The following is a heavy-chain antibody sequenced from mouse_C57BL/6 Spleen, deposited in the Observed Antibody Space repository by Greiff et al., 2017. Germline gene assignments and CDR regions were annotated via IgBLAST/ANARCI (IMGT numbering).Heavy chain of an antibody. J-gene: IGHJ2*01. Sequence: VQLQQSGPELVKPGASVKISCKASGYAFSSSWMNWVKQRPGKGLEWIGRIYPGDGDTNYNGKFKGKATLTADKSSSTAYMQLSSLTSEDSAVYFCARGTVRLYFDYWGQGTTLTVSS. CDR3: ARGTVRLYFDY. D-gene: IGHD1-2*01. V-gene: IGHV1-82*01. CDR1: GYAFSSSW. CDR2: IYPGDGDT.